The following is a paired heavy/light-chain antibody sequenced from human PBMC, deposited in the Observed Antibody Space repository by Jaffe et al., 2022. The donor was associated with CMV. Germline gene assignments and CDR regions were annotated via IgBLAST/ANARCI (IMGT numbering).Light chain of an antibody. CDR1: TGAVTNIHW. V-gene: IGLV7-43*01. Sequence: QTVVTQEPSLTVSPGGTVTLTCAFSTGAVTNIHWANWFQQKPGQVPMPLIHTTNNRHSWTPARFSGSLLGGKAALTLSNVQPEDEAEYYCLLHDPPLWVFGGGTKLTVL. J-gene: IGLJ3*02. CDR2: TTN. CDR3: LLHDPPLWV.
Heavy chain of an antibody. CDR3: ARELFASGIFDY. CDR2: INADNGDT. J-gene: IGHJ4*02. Sequence: QVHLVQSGTEVKKPGASVQISCKASGDIFTKYGIHWVRQAPGRRPEWIGWINADNGDTQYCPSLQGRLTITRDTSASTAYMDLSSLRYEDTAVYFCARELFASGIFDYGGQGTLVTVSS. D-gene: IGHD3-10*01. V-gene: IGHV1-3*01. CDR1: GDIFTKYG.